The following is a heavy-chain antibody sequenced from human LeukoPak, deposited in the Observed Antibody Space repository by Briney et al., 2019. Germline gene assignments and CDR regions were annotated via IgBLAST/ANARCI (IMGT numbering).Heavy chain of an antibody. V-gene: IGHV4-30-2*01. CDR1: GGSISSGGYY. D-gene: IGHD2-15*01. J-gene: IGHJ4*02. CDR3: ARRYCSGGTCYPFDY. Sequence: SQTLSLTCTVSGGSISSGGYYWSWIRQPPGKGLEWIGYIYHTGRTYYNPSLKSRVTISVDRSKNQFSLRLSSVTAADTAVYYCARRYCSGGTCYPFDYWGQGTQVTVSS. CDR2: IYHTGRT.